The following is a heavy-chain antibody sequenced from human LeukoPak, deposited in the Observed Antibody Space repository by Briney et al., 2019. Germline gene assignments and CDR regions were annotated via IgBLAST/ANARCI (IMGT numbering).Heavy chain of an antibody. CDR3: ARDTYYYDTLGAFDI. D-gene: IGHD3-22*01. V-gene: IGHV4-39*07. Sequence: SETLSLTCTVSGGSISSSSYYWGWIRQPPGKGLEWIGSIYYSGSTYYNPSLKSRVTISVDTSKNQFSLKLSSVTAADTAVYYCARDTYYYDTLGAFDIWGQGTMVTVSS. CDR2: IYYSGST. CDR1: GGSISSSSYY. J-gene: IGHJ3*02.